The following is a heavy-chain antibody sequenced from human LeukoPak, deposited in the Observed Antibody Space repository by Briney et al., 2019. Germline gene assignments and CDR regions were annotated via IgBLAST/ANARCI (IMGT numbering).Heavy chain of an antibody. CDR2: ISSSGSTI. V-gene: IGHV3-11*01. CDR1: GGSFSGYY. D-gene: IGHD1-26*01. J-gene: IGHJ2*01. CDR3: ARDGVGAHYFDL. Sequence: LSLTCAVYGGSFSGYYWSWIRRAPGKGLEWVSYISSSGSTIYYADSVKGRFTISRDNAKNSLYLQMNSLRAEDTAVYYCARDGVGAHYFDLWGRGTLVTVSS.